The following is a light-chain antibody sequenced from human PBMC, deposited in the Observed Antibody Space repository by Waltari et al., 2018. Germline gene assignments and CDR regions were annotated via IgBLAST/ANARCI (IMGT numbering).Light chain of an antibody. J-gene: IGLJ1*01. CDR3: QAWDSSTEGV. Sequence: SYELTPPPSVSVSPGPPASITCSGDTLGDKYACWYQQKPGQSPVLVIYQDSKRPSGIPERFSGSNSGNTATLTISGTQAMDEADYYCQAWDSSTEGVFGTGTKVTVL. CDR1: TLGDKY. V-gene: IGLV3-1*01. CDR2: QDS.